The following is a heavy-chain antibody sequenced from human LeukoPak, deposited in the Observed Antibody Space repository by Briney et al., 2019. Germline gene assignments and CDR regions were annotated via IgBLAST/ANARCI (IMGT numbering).Heavy chain of an antibody. Sequence: SETLSLTCAVYGGSFSGYYWSWIRQPPGKGLEWIGEINHSGSTNYNPSLKSRVTISVDTSKNQFSLKLSSVTAADTAVYYCAGPYYYDSSGYYLDAFDIWGQGTMVTVSS. D-gene: IGHD3-22*01. J-gene: IGHJ3*02. CDR3: AGPYYYDSSGYYLDAFDI. CDR1: GGSFSGYY. V-gene: IGHV4-34*01. CDR2: INHSGST.